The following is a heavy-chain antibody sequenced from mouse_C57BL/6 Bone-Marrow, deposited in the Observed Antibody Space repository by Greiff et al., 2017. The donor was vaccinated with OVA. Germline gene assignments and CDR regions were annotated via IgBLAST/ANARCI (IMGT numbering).Heavy chain of an antibody. Sequence: VQLQQSGAELARPGASVKLSCKASGYTFTSYGISWVKQRTGQGLEWIGEIYPRSGNPYYNEKFKGKATLTADKSSSTAYMELRSLTSEDSAVYFCARRGGDGYYGYFDVWGTGTTVTVSS. J-gene: IGHJ1*03. D-gene: IGHD2-3*01. V-gene: IGHV1-81*01. CDR1: GYTFTSYG. CDR2: IYPRSGNP. CDR3: ARRGGDGYYGYFDV.